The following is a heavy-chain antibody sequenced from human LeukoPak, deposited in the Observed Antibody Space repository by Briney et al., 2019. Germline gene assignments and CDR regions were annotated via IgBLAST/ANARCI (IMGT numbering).Heavy chain of an antibody. J-gene: IGHJ4*02. V-gene: IGHV4-61*02. D-gene: IGHD6-13*01. CDR3: ARVGGIAAADKYYFDY. CDR2: IYTSGST. Sequence: SETLSLTCTVAGGSISSGSYYWSWIRQPAGRGLGWFGRIYTSGSTNYSPSLKSRVTISKNTSKNKFSLKLSSVTAADTAVYYCARVGGIAAADKYYFDYWGQGTLVTVSS. CDR1: GGSISSGSYY.